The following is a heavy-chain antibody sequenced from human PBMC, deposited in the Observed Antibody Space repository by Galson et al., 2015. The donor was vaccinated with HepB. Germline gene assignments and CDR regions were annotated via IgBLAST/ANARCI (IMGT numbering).Heavy chain of an antibody. CDR1: GFTLSSYA. CDR3: ARAPLHDLGELFSGYFDY. Sequence: SLRLSCAASGFTLSSYAMHWVRQAPGKGLEWVAVISYDGSNKYYADSVKGRFTISRDNSKNTLYLQMNSLRAEDTAVYYCARAPLHDLGELFSGYFDYWGQGTLVTVSS. CDR2: ISYDGSNK. J-gene: IGHJ4*02. V-gene: IGHV3-30*04. D-gene: IGHD3-16*01.